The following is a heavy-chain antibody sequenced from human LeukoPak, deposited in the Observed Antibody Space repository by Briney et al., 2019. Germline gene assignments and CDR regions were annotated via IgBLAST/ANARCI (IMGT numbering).Heavy chain of an antibody. Sequence: GGSLRLSCAASGFTYVDYGMSGIRQAPCKGGEGVAGINWKGGSTGCADSVHGRFTHSNNNAKNSLYLPMNSLRAEDTALYYCAIRRGPWGQGTLVTVSS. J-gene: IGHJ5*02. D-gene: IGHD3-10*01. CDR3: AIRRGP. CDR1: GFTYVDYG. V-gene: IGHV3-20*04. CDR2: INWKGGST.